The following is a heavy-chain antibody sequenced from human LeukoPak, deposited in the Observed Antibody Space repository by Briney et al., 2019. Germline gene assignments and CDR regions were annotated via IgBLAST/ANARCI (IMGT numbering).Heavy chain of an antibody. CDR2: FDPEDGET. Sequence: ASVKVSCKVSGYTLTELSMHWVRQAPGKGLEWMGGFDPEDGETIYAQKFQGRVTMTEDTSTDTAYMGLSSLRSEDTPVYYCATSSSSWYSLQYFDYWGQGTLVTVSS. CDR3: ATSSSSWYSLQYFDY. J-gene: IGHJ4*02. D-gene: IGHD6-13*01. CDR1: GYTLTELS. V-gene: IGHV1-24*01.